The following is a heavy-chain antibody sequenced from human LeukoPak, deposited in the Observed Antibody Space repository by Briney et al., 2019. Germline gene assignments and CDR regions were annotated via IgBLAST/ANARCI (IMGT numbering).Heavy chain of an antibody. J-gene: IGHJ6*02. CDR3: ASSRRDGYNPHYYYGMDV. CDR1: GYSFTSYW. V-gene: IGHV5-51*01. Sequence: GESLKISCKGSGYSFTSYWIGWVRQMPGKGLEWMGIIYPGDSDTRYSPSFQGQVTISADKSISPAYLQWSRLKASDTAMYYCASSRRDGYNPHYYYGMDVWGQGTTVTVSS. CDR2: IYPGDSDT. D-gene: IGHD5-24*01.